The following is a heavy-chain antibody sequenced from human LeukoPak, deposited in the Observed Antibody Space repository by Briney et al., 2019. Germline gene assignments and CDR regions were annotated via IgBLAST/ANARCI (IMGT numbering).Heavy chain of an antibody. CDR1: GGSISSGSFY. V-gene: IGHV4-61*02. J-gene: IGHJ4*02. CDR3: ASRSMIVVPLLDY. D-gene: IGHD3-22*01. CDR2: IYTRGSI. Sequence: SQTLSLTCTVSGGSISSGSFYWSWIRQPAGNGLEWIGRIYTRGSINYNPSLKSRVTISIDTSKNQFSLKLSSVTAADTAVYYCASRSMIVVPLLDYWGQGTLVTVFS.